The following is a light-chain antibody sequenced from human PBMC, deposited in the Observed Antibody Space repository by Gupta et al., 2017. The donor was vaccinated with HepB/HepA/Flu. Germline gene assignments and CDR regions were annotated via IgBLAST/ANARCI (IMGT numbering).Light chain of an antibody. Sequence: QSALTQPASVSGSPGPSITISCAGTSSDVGGYNFVSWYQQHPGKAPKLMIYGVSSRPSGISDRFSGSKSGNTASLTISGLQAEDEADYYCSSFTSRPRWVFGGGTKVTVL. CDR1: SSDVGGYNF. CDR3: SSFTSRPRWV. V-gene: IGLV2-14*03. J-gene: IGLJ3*02. CDR2: GVS.